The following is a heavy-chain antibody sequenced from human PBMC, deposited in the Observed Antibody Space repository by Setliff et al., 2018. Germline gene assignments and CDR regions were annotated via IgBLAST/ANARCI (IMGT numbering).Heavy chain of an antibody. CDR2: LIPILGIA. CDR3: AIDRAGIVLVAYAPQGYWFDP. V-gene: IGHV1-69*04. CDR1: GGTFSSYY. J-gene: IGHJ5*02. Sequence: ASVKVSCNASGGTFSSYYVSWVRQAPRQGLEWMGRLIPILGIANYAQKVQGRVTITADKSPSTAYMELSSLRSEDTAVYDCAIDRAGIVLVAYAPQGYWFDPWGQGTLVTVSS. D-gene: IGHD2-8*01.